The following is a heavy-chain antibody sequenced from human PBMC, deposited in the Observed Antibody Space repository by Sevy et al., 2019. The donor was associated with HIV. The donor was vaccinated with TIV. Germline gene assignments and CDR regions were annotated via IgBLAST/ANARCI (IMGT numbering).Heavy chain of an antibody. Sequence: GGSLRLSCAASGFTFSSYSINWVRRAPGKGLEWVSSISSNSAYIHYADSVKGRFIISRDNAKNSLYLQMNSVRAEDMAVYYCARVAMGGRSGMDVWGQGTTVTVSS. CDR1: GFTFSSYS. CDR2: ISSNSAYI. CDR3: ARVAMGGRSGMDV. V-gene: IGHV3-21*01. D-gene: IGHD5-18*01. J-gene: IGHJ6*02.